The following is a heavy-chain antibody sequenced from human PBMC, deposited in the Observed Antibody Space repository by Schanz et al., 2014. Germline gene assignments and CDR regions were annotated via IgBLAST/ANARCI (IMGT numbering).Heavy chain of an antibody. J-gene: IGHJ6*02. CDR2: ISGSGGST. V-gene: IGHV3-23*04. D-gene: IGHD3-22*01. CDR3: AKIRYDSSGYYLPEDGRDV. Sequence: EVQVVESGGGLVQPGGSLRLSCEASGFTLTSYALTWVRQAPGKGLEWVAGISGSGGSTDYADSVKGRFIIPRDNSKNTLYLQMNSLRAEDTAVYYCAKIRYDSSGYYLPEDGRDVWGQGTTVIVSS. CDR1: GFTLTSYA.